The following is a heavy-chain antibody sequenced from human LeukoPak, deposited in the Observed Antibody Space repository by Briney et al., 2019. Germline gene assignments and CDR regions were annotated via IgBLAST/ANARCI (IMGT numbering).Heavy chain of an antibody. CDR3: ARVGAVAAADC. D-gene: IGHD6-19*01. CDR1: GFIVSSKY. J-gene: IGHJ4*02. CDR2: IFSGDST. Sequence: GGSLRLSCAASGFIVSSKYMSWVRQAPGKGLEWVSIIFSGDSTYYADSVKGRFTISRDNSKNTVYLQTNSLRAEDTAVYYCARVGAVAAADCWGQGTLVTVSS. V-gene: IGHV3-66*01.